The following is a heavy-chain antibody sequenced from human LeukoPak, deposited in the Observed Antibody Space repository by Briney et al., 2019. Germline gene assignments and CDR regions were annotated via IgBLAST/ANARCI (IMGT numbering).Heavy chain of an antibody. D-gene: IGHD6-6*01. CDR1: GYTFTGYY. V-gene: IGHV1-2*06. J-gene: IGHJ4*01. Sequence: ASVKVSCKASGYTFTGYYMHWVRQAPGQGLEWMGRLNPNSGGTNYAQKFQGRVTMTRDTSISTAYMELSRLRSDDTAVYYCAGAWRSSSPGSNYWGQGNLVTV. CDR3: AGAWRSSSPGSNY. CDR2: LNPNSGGT.